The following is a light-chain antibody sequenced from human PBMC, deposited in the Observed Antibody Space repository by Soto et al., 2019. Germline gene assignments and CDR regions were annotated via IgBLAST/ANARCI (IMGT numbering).Light chain of an antibody. CDR2: TVT. V-gene: IGLV2-11*01. CDR1: SSDVGGYNY. Sequence: QSVLTQPRSVSGSPGQSVTISCTGTSSDVGGYNYVSWYQQHPGKAPKLMIYTVTKRPSGVPDRFSGSKSDNTASLTISGLQADDEADYYCCSYAGSSSYVFGTGTSHRP. J-gene: IGLJ1*01. CDR3: CSYAGSSSYV.